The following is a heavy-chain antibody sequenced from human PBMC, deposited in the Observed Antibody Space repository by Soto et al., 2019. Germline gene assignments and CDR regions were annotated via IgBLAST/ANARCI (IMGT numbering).Heavy chain of an antibody. CDR3: ARNGVCTRPGCTVGWFDP. V-gene: IGHV4-4*02. CDR2: TSHDGVT. J-gene: IGHJ5*02. Sequence: SETLSLTCAVSSGSLDNVYWWSWVRQSPGKGLEWIGETSHDGVTNYNPSLEGRVTISIDKSKNQFYLDLNSVTAADTAMYYCARNGVCTRPGCTVGWFDPWGPGTLVTGSS. D-gene: IGHD2-8*01. CDR1: SGSLDNVYW.